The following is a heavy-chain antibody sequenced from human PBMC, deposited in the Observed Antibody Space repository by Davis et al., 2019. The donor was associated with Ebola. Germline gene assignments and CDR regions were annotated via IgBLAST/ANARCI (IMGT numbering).Heavy chain of an antibody. CDR3: ARDTSGIAVAGQ. J-gene: IGHJ4*02. CDR2: ISAYNGNT. V-gene: IGHV1-18*01. D-gene: IGHD6-19*01. CDR1: GYTFTSYG. Sequence: ASVKVSCKASGYTFTSYGISWVRQAPGQGLEWMGWISAYNGNTSYAQKFQGRVTMTRDTSTSTVYMELRSLRSDDTAVYYCARDTSGIAVAGQWGQGTLVTVSS.